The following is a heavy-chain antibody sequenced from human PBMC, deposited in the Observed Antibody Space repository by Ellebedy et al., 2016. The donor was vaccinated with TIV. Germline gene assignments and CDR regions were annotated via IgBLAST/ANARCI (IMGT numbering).Heavy chain of an antibody. D-gene: IGHD3-16*02. CDR2: INHGGNT. V-gene: IGHV4-38-2*02. CDR1: GDSISSGHY. Sequence: MPSETLSLTCTVSGDSISSGHYWGWIRQPPGKGLEWIGSINHGGNTFSNPSLRSRVTVSLDTSKNHFSLNLSSVTAADTAVYYCARLSTGQWSDFDYWGQGALVTVSS. CDR3: ARLSTGQWSDFDY. J-gene: IGHJ4*02.